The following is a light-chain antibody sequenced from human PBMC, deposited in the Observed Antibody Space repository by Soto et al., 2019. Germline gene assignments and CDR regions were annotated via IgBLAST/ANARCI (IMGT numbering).Light chain of an antibody. CDR3: SSYTSSSTVV. Sequence: QSVLTQPASVSGSPGQSITISSTGTSSDVGGYNYVSWYQQHPGKAPKLMIYDVSNRPSGVSNRFSGSKSGNTASLTISGLQAEDEADYYCSSYTSSSTVVFGGGTQLT. CDR2: DVS. J-gene: IGLJ2*01. V-gene: IGLV2-14*01. CDR1: SSDVGGYNY.